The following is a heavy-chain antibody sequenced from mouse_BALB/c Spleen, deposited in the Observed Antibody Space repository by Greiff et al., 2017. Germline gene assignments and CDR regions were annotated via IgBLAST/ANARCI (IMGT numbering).Heavy chain of an antibody. CDR2: IWGDGST. V-gene: IGHV2-6-7*01. D-gene: IGHD1-1*01. Sequence: VMLVESGPGLVAPSQSLSITCTVSGFSLTGYGVNWVRQPPGKGLEWLGMIWGDGSTDYNSALKSRLSISKDNSKSQVFLKMNSLQTDDTARYYCARAYYGSKAWFAYWGQGTLVTVSA. J-gene: IGHJ3*01. CDR3: ARAYYGSKAWFAY. CDR1: GFSLTGYG.